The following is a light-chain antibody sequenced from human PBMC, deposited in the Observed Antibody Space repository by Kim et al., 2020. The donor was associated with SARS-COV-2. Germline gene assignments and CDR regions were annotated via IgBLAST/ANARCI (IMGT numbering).Light chain of an antibody. Sequence: EIVLTQSPGTLSLSPGERATLSCRASQSVSSSYLAWHQQKPGQAPSLLIYDASSRATGIPDRFSGSGSGTDFTLTISRLEPEDFAVYYCQQYGSSPLTFGGGTKVDIK. CDR1: QSVSSSY. CDR3: QQYGSSPLT. CDR2: DAS. V-gene: IGKV3-20*01. J-gene: IGKJ4*01.